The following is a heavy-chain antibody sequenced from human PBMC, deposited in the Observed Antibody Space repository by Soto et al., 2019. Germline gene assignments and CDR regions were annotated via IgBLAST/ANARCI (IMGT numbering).Heavy chain of an antibody. J-gene: IGHJ6*02. CDR3: ARDYRGFGELFRMDV. D-gene: IGHD3-10*01. CDR2: ISAYNGNT. CDR1: GYTFTSYG. V-gene: IGHV1-18*01. Sequence: ASVKVSCKASGYTFTSYGISWVRQAPGQGLEWMGWISAYNGNTNYAQKLQGRVTMTTDTSTSTAYMELRSLRSDDTAVYYCARDYRGFGELFRMDVWGQGTTVTVSS.